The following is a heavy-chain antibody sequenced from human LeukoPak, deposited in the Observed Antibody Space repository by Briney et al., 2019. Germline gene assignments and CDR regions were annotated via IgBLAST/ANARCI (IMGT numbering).Heavy chain of an antibody. J-gene: IGHJ4*02. CDR3: ARRPINWNYFDY. CDR2: IWYDGSNK. D-gene: IGHD1-1*01. V-gene: IGHV3-33*01. Sequence: GGSLRLSCAASGFTFSSYGMHWVRQAPGKGLEWVAVIWYDGSNKYYADSVKGRFTISRDNSKNTLYLQMNSLRAEDTAVYYCARRPINWNYFDYWGQGTLVTLSS. CDR1: GFTFSSYG.